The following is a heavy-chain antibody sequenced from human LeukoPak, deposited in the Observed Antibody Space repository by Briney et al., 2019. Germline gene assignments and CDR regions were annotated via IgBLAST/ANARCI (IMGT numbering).Heavy chain of an antibody. CDR2: VSHDGNIK. J-gene: IGHJ4*02. D-gene: IGHD2-2*01. CDR1: GFIFSTFA. V-gene: IGHV3-30-3*01. CDR3: ARTFLGGTYQTHFEY. Sequence: PGGSLRLSCAASGFIFSTFAMHWVRQAPGKALEWVAVVSHDGNIKYYADSVKGRFTISRDNSKNTLYLQMNSLRAEDTAVYYCARTFLGGTYQTHFEYWGQRTLVTVPS.